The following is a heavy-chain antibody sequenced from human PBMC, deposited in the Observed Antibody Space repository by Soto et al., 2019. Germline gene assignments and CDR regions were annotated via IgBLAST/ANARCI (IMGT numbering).Heavy chain of an antibody. CDR1: GGSISSYY. V-gene: IGHV4-59*01. Sequence: PSETLSLTCTVSGGSISSYYWSWIRQPPGKGLEWIGYIYYSGSTNYNPSLKSRVTISVDTSKNQFSLKLSSVTAADMAVYYCARSQGEAVSSRYLMDVWGQGTTVTVSS. D-gene: IGHD6-13*01. CDR3: ARSQGEAVSSRYLMDV. J-gene: IGHJ6*02. CDR2: IYYSGST.